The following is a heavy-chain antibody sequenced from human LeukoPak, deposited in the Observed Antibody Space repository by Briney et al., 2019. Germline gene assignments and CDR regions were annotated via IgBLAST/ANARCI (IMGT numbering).Heavy chain of an antibody. Sequence: GGSLRLSCAASGFTVSSNYMNWVRQAPGKGLEWVSVIYSGGTTYYADSVKGRFTISRDNSKNTLYLQMNSLRAEDTAVYYCARTASSGYFYFDYWGQGTLVTVSS. CDR2: IYSGGTT. CDR1: GFTVSSNY. V-gene: IGHV3-53*01. J-gene: IGHJ4*02. CDR3: ARTASSGYFYFDY. D-gene: IGHD3-22*01.